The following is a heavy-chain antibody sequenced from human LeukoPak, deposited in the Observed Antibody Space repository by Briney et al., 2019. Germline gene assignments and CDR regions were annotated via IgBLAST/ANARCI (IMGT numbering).Heavy chain of an antibody. V-gene: IGHV4-34*01. CDR3: AREEDYSNSGYWYFDL. Sequence: SETLSLTCAVYGGSFSGYYWSWIRQPPGKGLEWIGEINHSGSTNYNPSLKSRVTISVDTSKNQFSLKLSSVTAADTAVYYCAREEDYSNSGYWYFDLWGRGTLVAVSS. J-gene: IGHJ2*01. D-gene: IGHD4-11*01. CDR1: GGSFSGYY. CDR2: INHSGST.